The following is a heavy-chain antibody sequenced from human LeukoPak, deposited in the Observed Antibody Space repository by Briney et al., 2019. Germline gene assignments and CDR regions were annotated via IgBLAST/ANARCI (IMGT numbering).Heavy chain of an antibody. CDR2: ISSSSSYI. Sequence: GGSLRLSCAASGFTFSSYSMNWVRQAPGQGLDLVSSISSSSSYIYYADSVKGRFTISRDNAKNSLYLQMNSLRAEDTAVYYCARDGYSSGSHDYWGQGTLVTVSS. CDR3: ARDGYSSGSHDY. V-gene: IGHV3-21*01. CDR1: GFTFSSYS. D-gene: IGHD3-10*01. J-gene: IGHJ4*02.